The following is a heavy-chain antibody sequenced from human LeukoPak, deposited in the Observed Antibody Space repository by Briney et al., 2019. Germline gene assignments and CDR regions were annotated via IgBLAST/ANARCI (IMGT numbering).Heavy chain of an antibody. CDR1: LYAFSRIT. CDR2: ISLYNGNT. D-gene: IGHD6-13*01. J-gene: IGHJ3*02. CDR3: ASPSSSYHDAFDI. Sequence: ASVKDSRKASLYAFSRITISWVRQAPSQGLEWMGWISLYNGNTNYAQKFQGSVTMTRDTSTTTVSMELRSLRSDDTAVYYCASPSSSYHDAFDIWGQGTMVTVSS. V-gene: IGHV1-18*01.